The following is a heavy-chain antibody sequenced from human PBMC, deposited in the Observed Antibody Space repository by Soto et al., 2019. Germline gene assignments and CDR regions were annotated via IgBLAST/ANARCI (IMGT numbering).Heavy chain of an antibody. CDR2: ISGSGDIT. CDR1: GFSFSNSA. D-gene: IGHD3-9*01. V-gene: IGHV3-23*01. J-gene: IGHJ4*02. CDR3: AKVPQWVLRYHDWFFDY. Sequence: EVQLLESGGGLVQPGGSLRLSCAVSGFSFSNSAMNWVRQAPGKGLELVSGISGSGDITYNTDSVKGRFAISIDTSKNVVYLQMRSLRAEDTAVYYCAKVPQWVLRYHDWFFDYWGKGTLVTVSS.